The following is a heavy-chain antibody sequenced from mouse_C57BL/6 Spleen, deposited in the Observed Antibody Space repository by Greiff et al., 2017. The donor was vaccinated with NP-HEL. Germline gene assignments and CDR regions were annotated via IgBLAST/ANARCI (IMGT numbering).Heavy chain of an antibody. J-gene: IGHJ4*01. CDR2: INPSSGYT. D-gene: IGHD3-3*01. Sequence: VQLQQSGAELAKPGASVKLSCKASGYTFTSYWMHWVKQRPGQGLEWIGYINPSSGYTKYNQKFKDKATLTADTSSSTAYMQLSSLTYEDSAVYYCARRPQLGAMDYWGQGTSVTVSS. CDR3: ARRPQLGAMDY. CDR1: GYTFTSYW. V-gene: IGHV1-7*01.